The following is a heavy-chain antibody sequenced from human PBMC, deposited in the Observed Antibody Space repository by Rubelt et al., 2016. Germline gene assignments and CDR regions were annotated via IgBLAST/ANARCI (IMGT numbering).Heavy chain of an antibody. D-gene: IGHD6-13*01. CDR2: IWYDGSNK. CDR1: GFTFSSYG. Sequence: AASGFTFSSYGMHWVRQAPGKGLEWVAVIWYDGSNKYYADSVKGRFTISRDNSKNTLYLQMNSLRAEDTAVYYCARSDSSSWPFDYWGQGTLVTVSS. J-gene: IGHJ4*02. CDR3: ARSDSSSWPFDY. V-gene: IGHV3-33*08.